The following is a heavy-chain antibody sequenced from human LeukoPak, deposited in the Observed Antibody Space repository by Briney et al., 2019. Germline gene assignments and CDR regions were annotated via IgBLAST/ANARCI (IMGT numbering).Heavy chain of an antibody. V-gene: IGHV3-23*01. CDR1: GFTFSSYA. CDR2: ISGSGGST. J-gene: IGHJ3*02. D-gene: IGHD3-22*01. CDR3: AKGGPKSLYYYDNNRGAFDI. Sequence: GGSLRLSCAASGFTFSSYAMSWVRQAPGKGLEWVSAISGSGGSTYYADSVKGRFTISRDNSKNTLYLQMSSLRAEDTAVYYCAKGGPKSLYYYDNNRGAFDIWGQGTMVTVSS.